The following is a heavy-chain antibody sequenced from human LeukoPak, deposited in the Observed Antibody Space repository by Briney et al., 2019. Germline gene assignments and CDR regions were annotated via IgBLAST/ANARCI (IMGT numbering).Heavy chain of an antibody. V-gene: IGHV5-51*01. CDR1: GYTFTSYW. CDR2: IFPDDSDT. J-gene: IGHJ4*02. Sequence: GESLKISCSASGYTFTSYWIGWVRPMPGKGLEWMGIIFPDDSDTRYSPSLQGQVTISADKSISTTYLQWSSLKASDTAMYYCARPSAVATIDYWGQGTLVTVSS. CDR3: ARPSAVATIDY. D-gene: IGHD2-15*01.